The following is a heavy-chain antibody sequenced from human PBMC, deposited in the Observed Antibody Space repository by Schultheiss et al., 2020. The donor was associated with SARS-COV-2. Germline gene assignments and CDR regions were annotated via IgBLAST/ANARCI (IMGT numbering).Heavy chain of an antibody. V-gene: IGHV4-34*01. Sequence: SETLSLTCAVYGGSFSGYYWSWIRQPPGKGLEWIGEINHSGSTNYNPSLKSRVTISVDTSKNQFSLKLSSVTAADTAVYYCARVRPTHYDFWSGYYRGYFDYWGQGTLVTVSS. CDR2: INHSGST. CDR1: GGSFSGYY. D-gene: IGHD3-3*01. J-gene: IGHJ4*02. CDR3: ARVRPTHYDFWSGYYRGYFDY.